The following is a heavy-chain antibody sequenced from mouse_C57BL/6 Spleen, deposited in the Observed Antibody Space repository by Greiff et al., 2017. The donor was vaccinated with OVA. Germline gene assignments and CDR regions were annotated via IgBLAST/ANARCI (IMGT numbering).Heavy chain of an antibody. V-gene: IGHV1-64*01. J-gene: IGHJ1*03. CDR2: IHPNSGST. CDR3: ARSWLLRDWYFDV. CDR1: GYTFTSYW. D-gene: IGHD2-3*01. Sequence: QVQLKQPGAELVKPGASVKLSCKASGYTFTSYWMHWVKQRPGQGLEWIGMIHPNSGSTNYNEKFKSKATLTVDKSSSTAYMQLSSLTSEDSAVYYCARSWLLRDWYFDVWGTGTTVTVSS.